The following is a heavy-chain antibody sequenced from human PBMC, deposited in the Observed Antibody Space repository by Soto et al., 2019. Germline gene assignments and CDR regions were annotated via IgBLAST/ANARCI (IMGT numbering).Heavy chain of an antibody. J-gene: IGHJ3*02. V-gene: IGHV2-70*11. CDR1: GFSLSTSGKC. D-gene: IGHD6-13*01. CDR2: IDWDDDK. CDR3: ARSIAAPDAFDI. Sequence: SGPTLVNPTQTLTLTCTFSGFSLSTSGKCVSWIRQPPGKALEWLARIDWDDDKYYSTSLKTRLTISKDTSKNQVVLTMTNMDPVDTATYYCARSIAAPDAFDIWGQGTMVTVSS.